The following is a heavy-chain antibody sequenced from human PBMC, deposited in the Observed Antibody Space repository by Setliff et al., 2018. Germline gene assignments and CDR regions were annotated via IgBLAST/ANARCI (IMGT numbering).Heavy chain of an antibody. Sequence: ASVKVSCKASGYTFTGYYMHWVRQAPGQGLEWMGWINPNSGGTNYAQKLQGRVTMTRDTSISTAYMELSRLRSDDTAVYYCARADIVLMVYAISSGWFDPWGQGTLVTVSS. D-gene: IGHD2-8*01. V-gene: IGHV1-2*02. CDR2: INPNSGGT. CDR1: GYTFTGYY. CDR3: ARADIVLMVYAISSGWFDP. J-gene: IGHJ5*02.